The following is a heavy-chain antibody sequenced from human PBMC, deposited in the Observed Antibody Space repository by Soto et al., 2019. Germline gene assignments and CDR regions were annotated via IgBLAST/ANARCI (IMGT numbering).Heavy chain of an antibody. V-gene: IGHV3-7*05. CDR2: IKQDGSEK. CDR1: GFSFSSYW. J-gene: IGHJ5*02. Sequence: GGSLRLSCAASGFSFSSYWVSWVRQAPGKGLEWVAKIKQDGSEKHYVDSVKGRFTISRDNAKNSLYLQMNSLRAEDTAVYYCARDDPGYSYGSWGQGTLVTVSS. CDR3: ARDDPGYSYGS. D-gene: IGHD5-18*01.